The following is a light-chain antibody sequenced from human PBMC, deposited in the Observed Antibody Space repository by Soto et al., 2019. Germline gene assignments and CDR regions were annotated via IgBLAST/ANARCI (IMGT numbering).Light chain of an antibody. V-gene: IGLV1-36*01. J-gene: IGLJ2*01. Sequence: QSVLTQPPSVSEAPRQRVTISCSGSSSNIGNNDVNWYQQLPGQAPKLLIYYDDLLPSGVSDRFSGSKSGTSATLAISGLQAEDEADYYCAAWDDSLNGVVFGGGTKVTVL. CDR3: AAWDDSLNGVV. CDR1: SSNIGNND. CDR2: YDD.